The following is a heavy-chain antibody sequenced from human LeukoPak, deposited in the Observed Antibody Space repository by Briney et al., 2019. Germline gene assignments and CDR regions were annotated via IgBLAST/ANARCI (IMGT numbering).Heavy chain of an antibody. D-gene: IGHD6-19*01. Sequence: ASVKVSCKASGYTFTSYAMHWVRQAPGQRLEWMGWINAGNGNTKYSQKFQGRVTITRDTSASTAYMELSSLRSEDTAVYYCARGRGSGWVDAFDIWGQGTMVTVSS. CDR2: INAGNGNT. V-gene: IGHV1-3*01. CDR1: GYTFTSYA. CDR3: ARGRGSGWVDAFDI. J-gene: IGHJ3*02.